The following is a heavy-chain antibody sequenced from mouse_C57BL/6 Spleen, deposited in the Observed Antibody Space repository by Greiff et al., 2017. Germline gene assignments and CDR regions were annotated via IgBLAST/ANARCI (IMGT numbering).Heavy chain of an antibody. Sequence: EVQGVESGGDLVKPGGSLKLSCAASGFTFSSYGMSWVRQTPDKRLEWVATISSGGSYTYYPDSVKGRFTISRDNAKNTLYLQMSSLKSEDTAMYYCARQGDGLDYWGQGTTLTVSS. CDR2: ISSGGSYT. J-gene: IGHJ2*01. V-gene: IGHV5-6*01. D-gene: IGHD2-3*01. CDR3: ARQGDGLDY. CDR1: GFTFSSYG.